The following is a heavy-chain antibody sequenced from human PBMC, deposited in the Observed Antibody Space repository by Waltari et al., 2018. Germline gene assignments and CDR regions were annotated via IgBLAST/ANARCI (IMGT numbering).Heavy chain of an antibody. D-gene: IGHD6-19*01. CDR1: GGSISSSSYY. CDR3: ARGPQWLMLNNWFDP. J-gene: IGHJ5*02. Sequence: QLQLQESGPGLVKPSETLSLTCTVSGGSISSSSYYWGWIRQPPGKGLEWIGSIYYSGSTYYNPSLKSRVTISVDTSKNQFSLKLSSVTAADTAVYYCARGPQWLMLNNWFDPWGQGTLVTVSS. CDR2: IYYSGST. V-gene: IGHV4-39*07.